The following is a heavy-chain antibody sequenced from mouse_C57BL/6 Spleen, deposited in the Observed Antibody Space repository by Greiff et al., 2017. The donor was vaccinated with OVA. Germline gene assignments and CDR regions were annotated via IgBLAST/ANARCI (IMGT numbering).Heavy chain of an antibody. CDR2: IHPSDSDT. Sequence: VKLQQPGAELVKPGASVKVSCKASGYTFTSYWMHWVKQRPGQGLEWIGRIHPSDSDTNYNQKFKGKATLTVDKSSSTAYMQLSSLTSEDSAVYYCAIEYYYGSSPYYYAMDYWGQGTSVTVSS. D-gene: IGHD1-1*01. CDR1: GYTFTSYW. CDR3: AIEYYYGSSPYYYAMDY. J-gene: IGHJ4*01. V-gene: IGHV1-74*01.